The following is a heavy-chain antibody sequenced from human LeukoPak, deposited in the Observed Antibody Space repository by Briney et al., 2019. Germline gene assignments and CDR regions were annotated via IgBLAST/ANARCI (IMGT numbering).Heavy chain of an antibody. CDR1: GGSISSGSHF. V-gene: IGHV4-39*01. J-gene: IGHJ4*02. CDR3: ARQPTILSDFDY. D-gene: IGHD3-9*01. CDR2: IFYSGST. Sequence: PSETLSLTCTVSGGSISSGSHFWGWIRQSPGKGLEWIGNIFYSGSTYHNPSLKSRVVISVDTSKNQFSLKLSSVTAPDTAVYYCARQPTILSDFDYWGQGILVTVSS.